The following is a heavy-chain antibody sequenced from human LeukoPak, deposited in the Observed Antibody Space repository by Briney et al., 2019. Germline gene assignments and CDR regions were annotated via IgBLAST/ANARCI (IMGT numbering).Heavy chain of an antibody. CDR3: ARGFDSSGYYYGGWYFDL. D-gene: IGHD3-22*01. CDR2: IYYSGST. J-gene: IGHJ2*01. CDR1: GGSISSYY. Sequence: SETLSLTCTVSGGSISSYYWSWIRQPPGKGLEWIGYIYYSGSTNYNPSLKSRVTISVDTSKNQFSLKLSSVTAADTAVYYCARGFDSSGYYYGGWYFDLWGRGTLVTVSS. V-gene: IGHV4-59*01.